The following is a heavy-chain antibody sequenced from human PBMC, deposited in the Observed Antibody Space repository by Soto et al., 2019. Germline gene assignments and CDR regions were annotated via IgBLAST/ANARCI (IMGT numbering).Heavy chain of an antibody. CDR1: GYTFSSNG. CDR3: ARDLGYGDYGTDF. D-gene: IGHD4-17*01. Sequence: QVQLVQSGAEAKKPGASVKVSCKASGYTFSSNGITWVRQAPGQGFEWMGWINGDNGNTNYAQKFQGRVTMTTDTSTSTAYMELRSLRSDDTAVYYCARDLGYGDYGTDFWGQGTLVTVSS. J-gene: IGHJ4*02. V-gene: IGHV1-18*04. CDR2: INGDNGNT.